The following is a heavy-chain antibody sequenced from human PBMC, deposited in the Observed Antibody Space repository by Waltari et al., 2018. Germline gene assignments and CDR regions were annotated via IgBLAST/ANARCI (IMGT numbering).Heavy chain of an antibody. CDR2: ISYDGSNK. V-gene: IGHV3-30*18. Sequence: QVQLVESGGGVVQPGRSLRLSCAASGFTFSSYGMPWVRQAPGKGLEWVAVISYDGSNKYYADSVKGRFTISRDNSKNTLYLQMNSLRAEDTAVYYCAKAGAGGDYGDYWGQGTLVTVSS. CDR3: AKAGAGGDYGDY. CDR1: GFTFSSYG. D-gene: IGHD3-16*01. J-gene: IGHJ4*02.